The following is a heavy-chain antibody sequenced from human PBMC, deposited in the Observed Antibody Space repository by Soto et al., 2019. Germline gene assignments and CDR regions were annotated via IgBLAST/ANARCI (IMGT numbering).Heavy chain of an antibody. D-gene: IGHD1-26*01. V-gene: IGHV1-18*01. Sequence: ASVKVSCKASGYTSTSFGISWVRQAPGQGLEWMGWISAYNGNTNYAQNLQGRVTMTTDTSTSTAYMELRSLRSDDTAVYYCARDNSRLYFDYWGQGALVTVSS. CDR3: ARDNSRLYFDY. CDR2: ISAYNGNT. J-gene: IGHJ4*02. CDR1: GYTSTSFG.